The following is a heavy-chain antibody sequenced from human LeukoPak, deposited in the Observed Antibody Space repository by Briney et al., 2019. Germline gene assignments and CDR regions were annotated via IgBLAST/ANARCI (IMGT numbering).Heavy chain of an antibody. CDR3: AKDIQLST. V-gene: IGHV3-23*01. CDR1: GFTFRGAA. D-gene: IGHD5-24*01. Sequence: GGSLRLSCAVSGFTFRGAAMTWVRQAPGKGLEWVSLISSSGNNAYYADSVKGRFTISRDNSKNTLSLQMNSQRVEDTAIYYCAKDIQLSTWGLGTRVTVSS. J-gene: IGHJ3*01. CDR2: ISSSGNNA.